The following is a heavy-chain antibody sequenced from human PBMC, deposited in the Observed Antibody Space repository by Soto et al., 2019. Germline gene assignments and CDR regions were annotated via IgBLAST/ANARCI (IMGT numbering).Heavy chain of an antibody. Sequence: GESLKISCKGSGYSFTSYWISWVRQMPGKGLEWMGILYPGDSYTSYSPSFQGQVTISVDKSISTAYLQWSSLKASDTAMYYCARRTDDYYYGMDVWGQGTTVTVSS. V-gene: IGHV5-51*01. CDR3: ARRTDDYYYGMDV. CDR1: GYSFTSYW. D-gene: IGHD1-1*01. CDR2: LYPGDSYT. J-gene: IGHJ6*02.